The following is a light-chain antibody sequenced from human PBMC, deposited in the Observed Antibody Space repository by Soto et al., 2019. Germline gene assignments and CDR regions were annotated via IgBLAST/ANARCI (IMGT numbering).Light chain of an antibody. CDR2: RNN. V-gene: IGLV1-47*01. CDR3: AAWDDSLSGPRVV. Sequence: QSVLTQPPSASGTPGQRVTISCSGSSSNIGSNYVYWYQQLPGTAPKLLTYRNNQRPSGVPDRFSGSKSGTSASLAISGLRSEDEADYYCAAWDDSLSGPRVVFGGGTKVTVL. CDR1: SSNIGSNY. J-gene: IGLJ2*01.